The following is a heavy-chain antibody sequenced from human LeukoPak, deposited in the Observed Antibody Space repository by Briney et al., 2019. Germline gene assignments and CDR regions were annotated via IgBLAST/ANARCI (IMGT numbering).Heavy chain of an antibody. CDR2: IIPILGIA. V-gene: IGHV1-69*04. J-gene: IGHJ5*02. D-gene: IGHD2-2*01. CDR1: GGTFSSYA. CDR3: ARDGCSSTSCYLGDPNWFDP. Sequence: SVKVSCKASGGTFSSYAISWVRQAPGQGLEWMGRIIPILGIANYAKKFQGRVTITADKSTSTAYMELSSLRSEDTAVYYCARDGCSSTSCYLGDPNWFDPWGQGTLVTVSS.